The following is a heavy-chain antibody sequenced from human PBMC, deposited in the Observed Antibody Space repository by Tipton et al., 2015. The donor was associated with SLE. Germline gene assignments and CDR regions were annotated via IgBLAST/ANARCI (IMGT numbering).Heavy chain of an antibody. CDR1: GFTFSDYW. V-gene: IGHV3-7*01. Sequence: SLRLSCAASGFTFSDYWMSWVRQAPGKGLEWVANIKEDEIEKNYVGSVKGRFTISRDNAKNSLFLQMSSLRAEDTAVYYCARDCSTASCNGLDVWGQGTSVTVSS. CDR2: IKEDEIEK. CDR3: ARDCSTASCNGLDV. D-gene: IGHD2-15*01. J-gene: IGHJ6*02.